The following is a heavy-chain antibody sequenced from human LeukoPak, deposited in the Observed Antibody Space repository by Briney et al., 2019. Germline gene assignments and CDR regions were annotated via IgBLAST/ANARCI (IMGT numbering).Heavy chain of an antibody. J-gene: IGHJ5*02. CDR2: IYTSGST. CDR1: GGSISSYY. D-gene: IGHD3-10*01. V-gene: IGHV4-4*07. Sequence: PSETLSLTCTVSGGSISSYYWSWIRQPAGKGLEWIGRIYTSGSTNYNPSLKSRVTISVDTSKNQFSLKLSSVTAADTAVYYCARSHPMVRGVSWFDPWGQGTLVTVSS. CDR3: ARSHPMVRGVSWFDP.